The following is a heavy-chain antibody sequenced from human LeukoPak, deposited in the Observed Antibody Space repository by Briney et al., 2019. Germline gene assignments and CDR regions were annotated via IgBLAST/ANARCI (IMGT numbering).Heavy chain of an antibody. Sequence: SVKVSCKASGGTFSSYTISWVRQAPGQGLEWMGRIIPILGIANYAQKFQGRVTITADKSTSTAYMELSSLRSEDTVVYYCARLTTVTTFQRWGQGTLVTVSS. V-gene: IGHV1-69*02. J-gene: IGHJ4*02. CDR1: GGTFSSYT. D-gene: IGHD4-11*01. CDR3: ARLTTVTTFQR. CDR2: IIPILGIA.